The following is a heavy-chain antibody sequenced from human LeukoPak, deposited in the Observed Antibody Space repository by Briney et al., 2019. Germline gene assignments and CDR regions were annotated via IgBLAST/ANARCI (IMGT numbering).Heavy chain of an antibody. CDR1: GFTFSSYS. V-gene: IGHV3-21*01. D-gene: IGHD3-3*01. CDR2: ISSSSSYI. Sequence: GGSLRLSCAASGFTFSSYSMNWVRQAPGKGLEWVSSISSSSSYIYYADSVKGRFTISRDNAKNSLYLQMNSLRAEDTAVYYCARDRGPPYYDFWSGYYPKVTGYGMDVWGQGTTVTVSS. CDR3: ARDRGPPYYDFWSGYYPKVTGYGMDV. J-gene: IGHJ6*02.